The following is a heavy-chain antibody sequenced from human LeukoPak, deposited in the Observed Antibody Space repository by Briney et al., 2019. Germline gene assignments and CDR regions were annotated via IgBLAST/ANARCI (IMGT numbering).Heavy chain of an antibody. J-gene: IGHJ4*02. CDR1: GFTFSTYW. D-gene: IGHD3-9*01. Sequence: GGSLRLSCAASGFTFSTYWMHWVRQAPGKRLVWVARVSPEGSRTTYADSVKGRFTISRDNDRNTLYLQMNSLRVEDTAVYYCARDLDWLLFDYWGQGTLATVSS. V-gene: IGHV3-74*03. CDR3: ARDLDWLLFDY. CDR2: VSPEGSRT.